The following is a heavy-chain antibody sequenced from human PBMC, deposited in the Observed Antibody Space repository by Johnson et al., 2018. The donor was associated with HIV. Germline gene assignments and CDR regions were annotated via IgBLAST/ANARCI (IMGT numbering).Heavy chain of an antibody. Sequence: VQLVESGGGLVQPGGSLRLSCAASGFTFSSNYMSWVRQAPGKGLEWVSVIYNGGSTYFADSVKGRFAISRDNSKNTLFLQMNSLRAEDTAVYYCTTDGLRTIDAFDIWGQGTMVTVSS. CDR1: GFTFSSNY. V-gene: IGHV3-66*01. CDR2: IYNGGST. J-gene: IGHJ3*02. CDR3: TTDGLRTIDAFDI. D-gene: IGHD5-12*01.